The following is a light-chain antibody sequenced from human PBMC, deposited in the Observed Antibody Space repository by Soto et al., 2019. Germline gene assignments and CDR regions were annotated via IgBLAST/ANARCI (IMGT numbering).Light chain of an antibody. V-gene: IGKV3-20*01. J-gene: IGKJ1*01. CDR2: GAS. Sequence: EVVLTQSPGTLSLSPGERATLSCRASQSVSSTYLAWYQQKPGQAPRLLIYGASSRATGIPDRFSGSASGTDFTLTISRLEPEDLAVYYWQQYGSSPWTFGQGTQVEIK. CDR3: QQYGSSPWT. CDR1: QSVSSTY.